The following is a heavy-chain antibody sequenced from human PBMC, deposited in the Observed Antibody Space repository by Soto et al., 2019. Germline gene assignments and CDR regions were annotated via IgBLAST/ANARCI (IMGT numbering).Heavy chain of an antibody. V-gene: IGHV4-39*01. CDR1: GGSISRSSYY. J-gene: IGHJ6*02. CDR2: IYYSGST. D-gene: IGHD2-15*01. CDR3: ARTVVNNYYYYGMDV. Sequence: SETLSLTCTVSGGSISRSSYYWGWIRQPPGKGLEWIGSIYYSGSTYYNPSLKSRVTISVDTSKNQFSLKLSSVTAADTAVYYCARTVVNNYYYYGMDVWGQGTTVTVSS.